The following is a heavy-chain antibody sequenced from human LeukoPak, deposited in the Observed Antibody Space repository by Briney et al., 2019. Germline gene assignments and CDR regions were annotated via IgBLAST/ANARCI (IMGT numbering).Heavy chain of an antibody. V-gene: IGHV3-23*01. D-gene: IGHD2-2*01. CDR1: GFTFSSYA. J-gene: IGHJ4*02. CDR3: ARDYCSSTSCLFDY. CDR2: ISGSGDST. Sequence: GGSLRLSCAASGFTFSSYAMSWVRQAPGKGLEWVSAISGSGDSTYYGDSVKGRFTISRDNSKNTLYLQMNSLRAEDTAVYYCARDYCSSTSCLFDYWGQGTLDTVSS.